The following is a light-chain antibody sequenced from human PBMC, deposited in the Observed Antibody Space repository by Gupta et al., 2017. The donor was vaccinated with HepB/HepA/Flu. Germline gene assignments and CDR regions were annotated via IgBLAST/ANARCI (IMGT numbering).Light chain of an antibody. V-gene: IGLV2-8*01. Sequence: QSALTQPPSASGSPGQSVTISCTGTTSDVGAYNSVSWYQQYPGKAPKLIIYEVNERPSGVPDGFSGTKSGNTASLTVSGLQAEDEAAYHCSSYAGNNILIFGGGTKLTVL. J-gene: IGLJ2*01. CDR1: TSDVGAYNS. CDR3: SSYAGNNILI. CDR2: EVN.